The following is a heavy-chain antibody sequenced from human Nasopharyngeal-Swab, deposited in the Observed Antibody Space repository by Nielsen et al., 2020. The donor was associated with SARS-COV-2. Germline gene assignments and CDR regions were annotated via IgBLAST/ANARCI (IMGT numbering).Heavy chain of an antibody. CDR1: GFTFSSYS. CDR3: ARADSSSWSTNYGVDV. V-gene: IGHV3-21*01. Sequence: GGSLRLSCAASGFTFSSYSMNWVRQAPGKGLEWVSSIIGSSSYIYYADSVKGRFTISRDNAKNSLYLQMDSLRAGDTAVYYCARADSSSWSTNYGVDVWGQGTTVTVSS. J-gene: IGHJ6*02. CDR2: IIGSSSYI. D-gene: IGHD6-13*01.